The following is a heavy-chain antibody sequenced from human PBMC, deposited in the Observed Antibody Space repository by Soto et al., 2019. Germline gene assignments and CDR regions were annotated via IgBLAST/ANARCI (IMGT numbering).Heavy chain of an antibody. CDR1: GFTFSSYS. CDR3: AGDRYSSSSDF. Sequence: PGGSLRLSCAASGFTFSSYSMNWVRQAPGKGLEWVSSISSSSSYIYYADSVKGRFTISRDNAKNSLNLQMNSLRVEDTAVYYCAGDRYSSSSDFWGQGTLVTVSS. D-gene: IGHD6-6*01. V-gene: IGHV3-21*01. CDR2: ISSSSSYI. J-gene: IGHJ4*02.